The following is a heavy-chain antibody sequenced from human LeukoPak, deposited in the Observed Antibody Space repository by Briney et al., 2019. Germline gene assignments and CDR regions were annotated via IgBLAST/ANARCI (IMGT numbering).Heavy chain of an antibody. CDR2: ISSNGGTT. J-gene: IGHJ4*02. Sequence: GGSLRLSCSASGFTFSSYAMHWVRQAPGKGLEYVSAISSNGGTTYYADSVKGRFTISRDNSKNTLYLQMSSLRAEDTALYYCVKPEYSSGWYAVYWGQGTLVTDSS. CDR3: VKPEYSSGWYAVY. V-gene: IGHV3-64D*09. CDR1: GFTFSSYA. D-gene: IGHD6-19*01.